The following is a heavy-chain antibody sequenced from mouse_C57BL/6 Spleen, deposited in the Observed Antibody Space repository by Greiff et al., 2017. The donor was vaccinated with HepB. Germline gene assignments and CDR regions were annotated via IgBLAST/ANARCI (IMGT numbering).Heavy chain of an antibody. CDR2: ISSGGDYI. CDR3: TRGYYYGSSYDY. Sequence: EVKLQESGEGLVKPGGSLKLSCAASGFTFSSYAMSWVRQTPEKRLEWVAYISSGGDYIYYADTVKGRFTISRDNARNTLYLQMSSLKSEDTAMYYCTRGYYYGSSYDYWGQGTTLTVSS. CDR1: GFTFSSYA. D-gene: IGHD1-1*01. J-gene: IGHJ2*01. V-gene: IGHV5-9-1*02.